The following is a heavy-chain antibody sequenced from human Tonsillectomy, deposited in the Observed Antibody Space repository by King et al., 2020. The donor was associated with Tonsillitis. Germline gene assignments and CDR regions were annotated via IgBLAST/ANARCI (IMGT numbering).Heavy chain of an antibody. D-gene: IGHD6-25*01. V-gene: IGHV3-20*04. CDR1: GFTFDDYG. J-gene: IGHJ3*01. CDR3: ARGRTSAALDGFNV. Sequence: VQLVESGGGVVRPGGSLRLSCAASGFTFDDYGLSWVRQAPGKGLEWVAGGNWNGDTIGYADSVKGRFALSRDNAKNSLYLQMNSLRAEDTALYYCARGRTSAALDGFNVWGQGTMVIVSS. CDR2: GNWNGDTI.